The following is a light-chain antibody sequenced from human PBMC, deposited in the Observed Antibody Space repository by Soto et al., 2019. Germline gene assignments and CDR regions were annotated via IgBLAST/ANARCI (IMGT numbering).Light chain of an antibody. J-gene: IGKJ4*01. Sequence: EIVLTQSPGTLSLSPGERATLSCRASQSVGTFLAWYQQKPGQAPRLLIYEASKRATGIPARFSGSGSGTDFTLTISSLEPEDFAVYYCQQRSNWLTFGGGSKVEVK. CDR3: QQRSNWLT. CDR2: EAS. CDR1: QSVGTF. V-gene: IGKV3-11*01.